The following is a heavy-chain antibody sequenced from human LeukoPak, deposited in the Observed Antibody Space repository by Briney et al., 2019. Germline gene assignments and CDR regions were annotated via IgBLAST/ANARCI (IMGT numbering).Heavy chain of an antibody. CDR1: GGSISSYY. CDR3: ARDLSEYYDFWSGYYDAFDI. D-gene: IGHD3-3*01. V-gene: IGHV4-4*07. CDR2: IYTSGST. J-gene: IGHJ3*02. Sequence: SETLSLTCTVSGGSISSYYWSWIRQPAGKGLEWIGRIYTSGSTSYNPSLKSRVTMSVDTSKNQFSLKLSSVTAADTAVYYCARDLSEYYDFWSGYYDAFDIWGQGTMVTVSS.